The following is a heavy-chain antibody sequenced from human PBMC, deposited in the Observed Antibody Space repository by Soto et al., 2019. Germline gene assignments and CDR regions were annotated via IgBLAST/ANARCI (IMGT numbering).Heavy chain of an antibody. CDR1: GFTFSNAW. CDR3: TTGLSRSYPHNWFDP. J-gene: IGHJ5*02. CDR2: IKSKTDGGTT. D-gene: IGHD3-10*01. V-gene: IGHV3-15*07. Sequence: EVQLVESGGGLVKPGGSLRLSCAASGFTFSNAWINWSRQVPGKGLEWLGRIKSKTDGGTTDYAAPVKGRFTISRDDSKNTLYLQMNSLKTEDTAVYYCTTGLSRSYPHNWFDPWGQGTLVTVSS.